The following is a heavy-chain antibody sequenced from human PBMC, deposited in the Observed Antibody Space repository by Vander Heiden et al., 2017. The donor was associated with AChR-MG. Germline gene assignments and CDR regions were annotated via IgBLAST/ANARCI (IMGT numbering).Heavy chain of an antibody. CDR2: IYYSGST. CDR1: GGPISSGGYY. CDR3: ARGDYVGWFDP. J-gene: IGHJ5*02. Sequence: QVQLQESGPGLVKPSQTLSLTFPVPGGPISSGGYYWSWIRQHPGKGLEWIGYIYYSGSTYYNPSLKSRVTISVDTSKNQFSLKLSSVTAADTAVYYCARGDYVGWFDPWGQGTLVTVSS. V-gene: IGHV4-31*03. D-gene: IGHD4-17*01.